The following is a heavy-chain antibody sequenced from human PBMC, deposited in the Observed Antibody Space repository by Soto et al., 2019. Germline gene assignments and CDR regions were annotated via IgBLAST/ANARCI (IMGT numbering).Heavy chain of an antibody. CDR3: ARRGPGTYFDD. Sequence: EVHLLESGGGLVQPGGSLRLSCAASGFTFSSYAMNWVRQAPGKGLEWVSVISGSGGSTYYXXSVKGRFTISRDNSKXXXXXXXXXLRAEDTAVXXCARRGPGTYFDDWGQGTLVTVSS. CDR2: ISGSGGST. CDR1: GFTFSSYA. V-gene: IGHV3-23*01. D-gene: IGHD6-13*01. J-gene: IGHJ4*02.